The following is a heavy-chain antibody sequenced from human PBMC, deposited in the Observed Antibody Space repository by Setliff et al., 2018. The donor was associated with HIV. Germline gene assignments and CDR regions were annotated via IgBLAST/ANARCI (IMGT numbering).Heavy chain of an antibody. CDR3: ARGLERTNALFGVVSIWLDP. V-gene: IGHV3-7*03. J-gene: IGHJ5*02. CDR1: GFDFSDYW. D-gene: IGHD3-3*01. Sequence: GGSLRLSCVSSGFDFSDYWMIWVRQAPGKGLEWVATINEDGSKKYDGASVKGRFTVSRDNAKKSLYLQMNSLRVEDTAVYFCARGLERTNALFGVVSIWLDPWGQGTLVTVSS. CDR2: INEDGSKK.